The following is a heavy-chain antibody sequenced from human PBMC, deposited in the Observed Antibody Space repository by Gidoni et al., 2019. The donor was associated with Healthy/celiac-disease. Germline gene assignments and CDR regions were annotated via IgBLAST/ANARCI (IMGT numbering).Heavy chain of an antibody. CDR2: ISSSSSYI. D-gene: IGHD6-6*01. J-gene: IGHJ4*02. Sequence: EVQLVESGGGLVKPGGSLRLSCAASGFTFSSYSMNWVRQAPGKGLGWVSSISSSSSYIYYADSVKGRFTISRDNAKNSLYLQMNSLRAEDTAVYYCAREGVYSSSSLLDYWGQGTLVTVSS. V-gene: IGHV3-21*01. CDR3: AREGVYSSSSLLDY. CDR1: GFTFSSYS.